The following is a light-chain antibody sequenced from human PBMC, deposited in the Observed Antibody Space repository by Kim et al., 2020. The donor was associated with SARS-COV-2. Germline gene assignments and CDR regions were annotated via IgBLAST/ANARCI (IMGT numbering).Light chain of an antibody. Sequence: EIVLTQSPATLSVSPGERAILSCRASQNVVKRLVWYQQKPGQAPRLLISAASTRATGIPDRFSGSGSGTDFTLTISSLQSEDSAVYYCQQYHSWAPITFGQGTRLEIK. J-gene: IGKJ5*01. CDR3: QQYHSWAPIT. CDR1: QNVVKR. CDR2: AAS. V-gene: IGKV3D-15*01.